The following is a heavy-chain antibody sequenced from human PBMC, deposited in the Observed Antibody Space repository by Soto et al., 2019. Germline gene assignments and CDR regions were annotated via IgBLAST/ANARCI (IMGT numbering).Heavy chain of an antibody. J-gene: IGHJ5*02. Sequence: QVTVKESGPVLVKPTETLTLTCTVSGFSLSNAGLGVSWIRQPPGKALEWLAHIFSNDEKSYSTSLKSRLTISKDNSKSPVGLNMTNLGPLDHTTYFCALTYSHRWYWFDPWGQGTLVTVSS. V-gene: IGHV2-26*04. CDR1: GFSLSNAGLG. D-gene: IGHD6-13*01. CDR2: IFSNDEK. CDR3: ALTYSHRWYWFDP.